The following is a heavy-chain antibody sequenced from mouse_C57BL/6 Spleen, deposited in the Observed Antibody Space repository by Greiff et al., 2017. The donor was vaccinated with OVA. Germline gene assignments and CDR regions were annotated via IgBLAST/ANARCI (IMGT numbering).Heavy chain of an antibody. CDR2: IYPGDGDT. CDR3: AREGDGYYFAY. V-gene: IGHV1-80*01. D-gene: IGHD2-3*01. CDR1: GYAFSSYW. Sequence: QVQLKQSGAELVKPGASVKISCKASGYAFSSYWMNWVKQRPGKGLEWIGQIYPGDGDTNYNGKFKGKATLTADKSSSTAYMQLSSLTSEDSAVYFCAREGDGYYFAYWGQGTLVTVSA. J-gene: IGHJ3*01.